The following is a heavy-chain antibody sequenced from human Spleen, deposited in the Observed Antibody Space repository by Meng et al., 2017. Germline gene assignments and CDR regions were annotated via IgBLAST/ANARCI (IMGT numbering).Heavy chain of an antibody. CDR1: GYTLSSDG. V-gene: IGHV1-18*01. CDR2: INVYNGKT. Sequence: QGRVVRAGGEVKTPGASVKVSCDASGYTLSSDGFSWVRQAPGQGLEWLGWINVYNGKTDYALKFQDRVTMTTDTFTNTAYMELRSLRSDDTAVYYCATRGNPYLNCWGQGTLVTVSS. CDR3: ATRGNPYLNC. J-gene: IGHJ4*02.